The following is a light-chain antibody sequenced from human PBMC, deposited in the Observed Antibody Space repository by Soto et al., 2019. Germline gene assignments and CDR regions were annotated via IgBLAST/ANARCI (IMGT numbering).Light chain of an antibody. Sequence: VLTQSPATLSLSPGARATLSCWASQSVSSYLAWYQHKPGQAPRLLIYDASNRATGIPVRFSGSGSGTEFTLTISSLQSEDFAVYYCQQYYKWPPTFGQGTKVDIK. V-gene: IGKV3-15*01. CDR1: QSVSSY. CDR2: DAS. J-gene: IGKJ1*01. CDR3: QQYYKWPPT.